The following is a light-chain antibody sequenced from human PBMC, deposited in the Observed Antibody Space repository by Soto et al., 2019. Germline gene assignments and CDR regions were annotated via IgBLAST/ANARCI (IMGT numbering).Light chain of an antibody. CDR1: QAIRGA. CDR3: QQFNSNPLT. V-gene: IGKV1-13*02. J-gene: IGKJ5*01. CDR2: DVS. Sequence: AIQLTQSPSSLSASVGDRVTITCRASQAIRGALAWYQQKPGKAPKMLIYDVSTLDSGVPVRFSGSSSGTDFTLTISTLQPVDFATYYCQQFNSNPLTFGQGTRLDIK.